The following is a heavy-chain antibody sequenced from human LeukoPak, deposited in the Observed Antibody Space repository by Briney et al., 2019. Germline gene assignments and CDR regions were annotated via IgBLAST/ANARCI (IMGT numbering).Heavy chain of an antibody. D-gene: IGHD2-21*01. Sequence: SETLSLTCAVSGFSFTSGFYWGWIRQPPGQGLEGIGSFYHSGSTYYNPSLKSRVTISVDTSKNQFSLNLRSVTATDTAVYYCARQGPYCGGDCSNYFDFWGQGTLVTVSS. CDR3: ARQGPYCGGDCSNYFDF. J-gene: IGHJ4*02. CDR1: GFSFTSGFY. V-gene: IGHV4-38-2*01. CDR2: FYHSGST.